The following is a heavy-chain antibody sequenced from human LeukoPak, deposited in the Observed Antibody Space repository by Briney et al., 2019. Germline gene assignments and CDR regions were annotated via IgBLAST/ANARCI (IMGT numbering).Heavy chain of an antibody. Sequence: PGGSLRLSCAASGFTFSSYEMNWVRQAPGKGLEWVSYISSSGSTIYYADSVKGRFTISRDNAKNSLYLQMNSLRAEDTAVYYCARSPTVTPYYFDYWGQGTLVTVSS. CDR2: ISSSGSTI. J-gene: IGHJ4*02. CDR1: GFTFSSYE. CDR3: ARSPTVTPYYFDY. D-gene: IGHD4-17*01. V-gene: IGHV3-48*03.